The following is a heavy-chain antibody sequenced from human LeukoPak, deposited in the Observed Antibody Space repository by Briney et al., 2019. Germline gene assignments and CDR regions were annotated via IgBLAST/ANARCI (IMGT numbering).Heavy chain of an antibody. Sequence: GRSLRLSCAASGFTFSSYWMSWVRQAPGKGLEWVANIKQDGSEKYYVDSVKGRFTISRDNAKNSLYLQMNSLRAEDTAVYYCARLEAYYDFWSGYPTTFGMDVWGQGTTVTVSS. V-gene: IGHV3-7*01. J-gene: IGHJ6*02. D-gene: IGHD3-3*01. CDR2: IKQDGSEK. CDR3: ARLEAYYDFWSGYPTTFGMDV. CDR1: GFTFSSYW.